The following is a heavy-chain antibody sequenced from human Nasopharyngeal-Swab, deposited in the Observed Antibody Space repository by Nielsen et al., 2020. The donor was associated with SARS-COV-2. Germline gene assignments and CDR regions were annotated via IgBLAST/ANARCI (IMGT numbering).Heavy chain of an antibody. J-gene: IGHJ4*02. CDR2: IYYSGST. Sequence: IRQPPGKGLEWIGYIYYSGSTNYNPSLKSRVTISVDTSKNQFSLKLSSVTAADTAVYYCARERRDGYNSVCYFDYWGRGTLVTVSS. D-gene: IGHD5-24*01. V-gene: IGHV4-59*01. CDR3: ARERRDGYNSVCYFDY.